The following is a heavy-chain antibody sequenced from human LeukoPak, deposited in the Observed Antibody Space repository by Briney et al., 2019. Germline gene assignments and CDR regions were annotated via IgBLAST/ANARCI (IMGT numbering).Heavy chain of an antibody. CDR1: GGSFSGYY. CDR3: ARASPKLLFDY. J-gene: IGHJ4*02. V-gene: IGHV4-34*01. D-gene: IGHD4-23*01. CDR2: INHSGST. Sequence: SETLSLTCAVYGGSFSGYYWSWLRQPPGKGLEWIGEINHSGSTNYNPSLKSRVTISVDTSKNQFSLKLSSVTAADTAVYYCARASPKLLFDYWGQGTLVTVSS.